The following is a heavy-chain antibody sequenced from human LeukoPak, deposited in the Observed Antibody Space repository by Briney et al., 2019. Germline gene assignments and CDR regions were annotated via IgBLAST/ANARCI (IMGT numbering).Heavy chain of an antibody. CDR3: LYGDLYKWLDP. CDR1: GFTFSAYG. Sequence: GGSLRLSCAASGFTFSAYGMSWVRQSPRKGLEWVSGVSGADGTTYCADSVKGRFTISRDNSKNTLYLQMNSLRAEDTAVYYCLYGDLYKWLDPWGQGTLVTVSS. CDR2: VSGADGTT. J-gene: IGHJ5*02. V-gene: IGHV3-23*01. D-gene: IGHD4-17*01.